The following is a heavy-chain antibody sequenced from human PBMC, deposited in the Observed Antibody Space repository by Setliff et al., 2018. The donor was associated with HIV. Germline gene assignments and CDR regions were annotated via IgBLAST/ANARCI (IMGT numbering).Heavy chain of an antibody. CDR3: ARSSYQQVDQKWVNWFDP. CDR2: INPNSGVT. Sequence: ASVKVSCKTSGYTFTDYYIHWVRQAPGQGLEWMGRINPNSGVTNYTQKFQGRVAMTRDTSITAVYMELSRLTFGDTAVYYCARSSYQQVDQKWVNWFDPWGQGTLVTVSS. D-gene: IGHD3-16*02. J-gene: IGHJ5*02. CDR1: GYTFTDYY. V-gene: IGHV1-2*06.